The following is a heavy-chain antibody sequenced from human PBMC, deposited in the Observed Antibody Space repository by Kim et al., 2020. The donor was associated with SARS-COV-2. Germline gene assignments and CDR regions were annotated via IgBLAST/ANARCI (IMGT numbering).Heavy chain of an antibody. Sequence: GGSLRLSCAASGFTFDDYAMHWVRQAPGKGLEWVSLISGDGGSTYYADSVKGRFTISRDNSKNSLYLQMNRLRTEDTALYYCAKSRPAVAGPEDYYYYGMDVWGQGTTVTVSS. CDR3: AKSRPAVAGPEDYYYYGMDV. CDR2: ISGDGGST. V-gene: IGHV3-43*02. D-gene: IGHD6-19*01. J-gene: IGHJ6*02. CDR1: GFTFDDYA.